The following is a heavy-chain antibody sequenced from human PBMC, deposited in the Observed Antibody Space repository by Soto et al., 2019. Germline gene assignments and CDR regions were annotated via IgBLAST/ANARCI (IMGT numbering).Heavy chain of an antibody. V-gene: IGHV1-3*01. CDR1: GYTFTSYA. CDR2: INAGNGNT. CDR3: ARDVAAAGLDY. D-gene: IGHD6-13*01. J-gene: IGHJ4*02. Sequence: QVQLVQSGAEVKKPGASVKVSCKASGYTFTSYAMHWVRQAPGQRLEWMGWINAGNGNTKYSQKFQGRVTITRDTAASTAYMELSSLRSEDTAVYCCARDVAAAGLDYWGQGTLVTVSS.